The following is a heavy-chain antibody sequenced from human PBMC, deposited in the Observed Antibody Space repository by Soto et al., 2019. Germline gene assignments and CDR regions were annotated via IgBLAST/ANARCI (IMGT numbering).Heavy chain of an antibody. CDR3: AREGSSSSPRSRWFDP. J-gene: IGHJ5*02. V-gene: IGHV1-69*06. D-gene: IGHD6-6*01. CDR1: GGTFSSYA. Sequence: SVKVSCKASGGTFSSYAISWVRQAHGQGLEWMGGIIPIFGTANYAQKFQGRVTITADKSTSTAYMELSSLRSEDTAVYYCAREGSSSSPRSRWFDPWGQGTLVTAPQ. CDR2: IIPIFGTA.